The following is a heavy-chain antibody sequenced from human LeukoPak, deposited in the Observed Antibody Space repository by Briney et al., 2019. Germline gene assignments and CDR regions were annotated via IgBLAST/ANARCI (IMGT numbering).Heavy chain of an antibody. V-gene: IGHV4-4*07. CDR1: SGSINSYY. Sequence: PSETLSLTCTVSSGSINSYYWTWIRQPAGKGLEWLGRVYTSGSPNYNPSLKGRVTMSLDTSKNQFSLKLSSVSAADTAVYYCARARLLWVGEFEGSWGQGTLVTVSS. D-gene: IGHD3-10*01. CDR2: VYTSGSP. J-gene: IGHJ5*02. CDR3: ARARLLWVGEFEGS.